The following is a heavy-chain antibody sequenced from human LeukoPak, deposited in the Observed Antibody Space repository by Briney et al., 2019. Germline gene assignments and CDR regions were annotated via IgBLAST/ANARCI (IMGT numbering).Heavy chain of an antibody. Sequence: GGAPRLSFAASGFTFSSYSMTWGRQAPGKGGEGLSYISSSGSTIYYADSVKGRFTISRDNAKNSLYLQMNSLRAEDTAVYYCARDEYYDSSGYTSWGQGTLVTVSS. J-gene: IGHJ4*02. CDR2: ISSSGSTI. V-gene: IGHV3-48*01. CDR3: ARDEYYDSSGYTS. D-gene: IGHD3-22*01. CDR1: GFTFSSYS.